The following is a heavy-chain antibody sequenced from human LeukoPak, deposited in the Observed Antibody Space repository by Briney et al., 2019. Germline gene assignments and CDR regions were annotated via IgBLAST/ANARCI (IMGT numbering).Heavy chain of an antibody. CDR1: GGSISRGSYY. Sequence: SETLSLTCTVSGGSISRGSYYWNWIRQPAGKGLEWMGRVYNSGSTNYNPSLKSRVTISTDMSKNQFSLKLSSVTAADTAVYYCARQTFGALYFDSWGQGTLVTVSS. CDR2: VYNSGST. V-gene: IGHV4-61*02. CDR3: ARQTFGALYFDS. J-gene: IGHJ4*02. D-gene: IGHD3-10*01.